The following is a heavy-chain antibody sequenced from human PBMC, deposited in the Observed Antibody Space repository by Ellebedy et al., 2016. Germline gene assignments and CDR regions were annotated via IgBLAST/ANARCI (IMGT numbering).Heavy chain of an antibody. Sequence: ASVKVSXXASGYTFTSYDINWVRQATGQGLEWMGWMNPNSGGTNYAQKFQGRVTMTRDTSISTAYMELSRLRSDDTAVYYCAAGVGVVIRADAFDIWGQGTMVTVSS. CDR2: MNPNSGGT. J-gene: IGHJ3*02. D-gene: IGHD3-3*01. CDR1: GYTFTSYD. V-gene: IGHV1-2*02. CDR3: AAGVGVVIRADAFDI.